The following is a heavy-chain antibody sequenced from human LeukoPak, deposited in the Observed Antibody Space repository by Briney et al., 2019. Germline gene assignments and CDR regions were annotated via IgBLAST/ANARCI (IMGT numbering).Heavy chain of an antibody. V-gene: IGHV3-33*01. D-gene: IGHD6-13*01. CDR3: ASAAGPFDN. J-gene: IGHJ4*02. Sequence: PGRSLRLSCVASGFTFSSYGMHWVRQAPGKGPEWVAVIWFDGSNKYYADSVKGRFTISRDNSKNTQYLEMNSLRAEDTAVYYCASAAGPFDNWGQGTLVTVSS. CDR2: IWFDGSNK. CDR1: GFTFSSYG.